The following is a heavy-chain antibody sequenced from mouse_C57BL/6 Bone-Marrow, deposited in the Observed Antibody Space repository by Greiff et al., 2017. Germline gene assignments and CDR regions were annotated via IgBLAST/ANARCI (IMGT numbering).Heavy chain of an antibody. Sequence: QVQLKQSGPELVKPGASVKISCKASGYTFTDYYINWVKQRPGQGLEWIGWIYPGSCNTKYNEKVKGKATWTVDTSSSTAYMQLSSLTAEDSAVYFSARTDSSGYFADWGQGTLVTVAA. CDR1: GYTFTDYY. V-gene: IGHV1-84*01. J-gene: IGHJ3*01. CDR2: IYPGSCNT. CDR3: ARTDSSGYFAD. D-gene: IGHD3-2*02.